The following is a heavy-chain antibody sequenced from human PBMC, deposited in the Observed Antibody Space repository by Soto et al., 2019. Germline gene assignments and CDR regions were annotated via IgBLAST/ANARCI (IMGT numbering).Heavy chain of an antibody. CDR2: IIPIFGTA. D-gene: IGHD6-13*01. J-gene: IGHJ6*02. CDR3: ARESGIAAAGTEYYGMDV. Sequence: QVQLVQSGAEVKKPESSVKVSCKASGGTFSSYAISWVRQAPGQGLEWMGGIIPIFGTANYAQKFQGRVTITADESTSTAYMELSSLRSEDTAVYYCARESGIAAAGTEYYGMDVWGQGTTVTVSS. CDR1: GGTFSSYA. V-gene: IGHV1-69*01.